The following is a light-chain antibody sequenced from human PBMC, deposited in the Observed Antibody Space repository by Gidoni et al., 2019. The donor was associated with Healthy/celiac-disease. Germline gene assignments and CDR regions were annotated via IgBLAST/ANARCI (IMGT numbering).Light chain of an antibody. Sequence: SVLTQPPSATGTTGQRVTISCSGSSSNIGSNYVYWYQQLPGTAPKLLIYRNYQRPSGVPDRFSGSKSGTSASLAISGLRSEDEADYYCAAWDDGLSGAVFGGGTQLTVL. V-gene: IGLV1-47*01. CDR1: SSNIGSNY. CDR3: AAWDDGLSGAV. J-gene: IGLJ7*01. CDR2: RNY.